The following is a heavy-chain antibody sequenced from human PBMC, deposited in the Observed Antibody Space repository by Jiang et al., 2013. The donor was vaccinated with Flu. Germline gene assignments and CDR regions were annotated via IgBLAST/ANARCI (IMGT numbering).Heavy chain of an antibody. CDR3: ARDQADYGDDAFDI. Sequence: GSGLVKPSQTLSLTCSVSGASMDSGGYYWNWIRQLPGKGLEWIGYTSFSGRTYYNPSLKSRVSISVDTSNKQFSLNLRSVTAADTAVYYCARDQADYGDDAFDIVGPRDKWSPSL. D-gene: IGHD4/OR15-4a*01. CDR2: TSFSGRT. J-gene: IGHJ3*02. CDR1: GASMDSGGYY. V-gene: IGHV4-31*03.